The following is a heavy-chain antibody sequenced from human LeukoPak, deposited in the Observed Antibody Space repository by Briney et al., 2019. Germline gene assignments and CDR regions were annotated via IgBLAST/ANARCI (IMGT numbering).Heavy chain of an antibody. J-gene: IGHJ5*02. D-gene: IGHD3-16*02. Sequence: GGSLRLSCAASGFTFSSYAMSWVRQAPGKGLEWVSAISGSGGSTEYADSVKGGCTIYRDKYEKKMYLQMNSLRGEDTGVYYCAKGPYDYVWGSYRPETYNWFDPWGQGTLVTVSS. V-gene: IGHV3-23*01. CDR1: GFTFSSYA. CDR3: AKGPYDYVWGSYRPETYNWFDP. CDR2: ISGSGGST.